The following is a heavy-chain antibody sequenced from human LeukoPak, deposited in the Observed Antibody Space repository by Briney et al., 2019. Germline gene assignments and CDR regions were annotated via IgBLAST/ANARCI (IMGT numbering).Heavy chain of an antibody. D-gene: IGHD2-2*01. Sequence: ASVKVSCKASGGTFSSYAISWVRQAPGQGLEWMGRIIPIFGTANYAQKFQGRVTITTDESTSTAYMELSSLRSEDTAVYYCARGPLVVPAALSSIINWFDPWGQGTPVTVSS. CDR2: IIPIFGTA. J-gene: IGHJ5*02. CDR3: ARGPLVVPAALSSIINWFDP. V-gene: IGHV1-69*05. CDR1: GGTFSSYA.